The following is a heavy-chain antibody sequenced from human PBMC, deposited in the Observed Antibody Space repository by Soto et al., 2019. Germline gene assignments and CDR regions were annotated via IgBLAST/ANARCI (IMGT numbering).Heavy chain of an antibody. J-gene: IGHJ4*02. Sequence: QVQLVQSGSEVREPGASVKVSCKASGYSFTSLDINWVRQTTGQGLEWMGWMQPSSGRTGYAQKFQGRVTKTRDTSINTAYMELSSLTSDDTAFYYCARGVTAGVDYWGQGTLVTVSS. D-gene: IGHD1-26*01. CDR1: GYSFTSLD. V-gene: IGHV1-8*01. CDR3: ARGVTAGVDY. CDR2: MQPSSGRT.